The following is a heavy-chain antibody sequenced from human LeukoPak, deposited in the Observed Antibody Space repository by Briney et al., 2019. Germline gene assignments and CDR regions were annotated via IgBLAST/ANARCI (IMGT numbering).Heavy chain of an antibody. V-gene: IGHV3-30*03. J-gene: IGHJ3*02. CDR2: ISSDGRNK. CDR1: GFSFSNAW. CDR3: ARVSPQGIGGFDI. Sequence: GGSLRLSCAASGFSFSNAWMNWVRQAPGKGLEWVGVISSDGRNKYVDSVKGRFTISRDNSKNTLYLQMNSLRAEDTAVYYCARVSPQGIGGFDIWGQGTMVSVSS. D-gene: IGHD2-15*01.